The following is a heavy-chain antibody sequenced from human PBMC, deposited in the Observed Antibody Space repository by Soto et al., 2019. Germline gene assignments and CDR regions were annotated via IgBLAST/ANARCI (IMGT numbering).Heavy chain of an antibody. J-gene: IGHJ3*02. CDR1: GGSVSSGSYY. Sequence: PSETLSLTCTVSGGSVSSGSYYWSWIRQPPGKGLEWIGYIYYSGSTNYNPSLKSRVTISVDTSKNQFSLKLSSVTAADTAVYYCARGPYYDSSGYYYPVAFDIWGQGTMVTVSS. D-gene: IGHD3-22*01. V-gene: IGHV4-61*01. CDR3: ARGPYYDSSGYYYPVAFDI. CDR2: IYYSGST.